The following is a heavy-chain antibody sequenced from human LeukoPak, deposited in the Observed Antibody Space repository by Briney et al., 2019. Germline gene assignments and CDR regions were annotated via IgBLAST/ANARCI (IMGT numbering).Heavy chain of an antibody. Sequence: SETLSLTCTVSGGSISGYYWSWFRQPPGKGLEWIGFISYSGSTNYNPSLKSRVTISVDTSKNQFSLKLSSVTAADTAVYYCVIMPGYWGQGTLVTVSS. CDR1: GGSISGYY. CDR3: VIMPGY. CDR2: ISYSGST. J-gene: IGHJ4*02. V-gene: IGHV4-59*08. D-gene: IGHD2-2*01.